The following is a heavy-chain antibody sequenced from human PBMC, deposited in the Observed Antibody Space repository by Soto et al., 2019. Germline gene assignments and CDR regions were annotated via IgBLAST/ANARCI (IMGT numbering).Heavy chain of an antibody. V-gene: IGHV2-5*02. CDR1: GFSLSTRGVD. Sequence: QITLKESGPTLVKPTQTLTLTCTFSGFSLSTRGVDVGWIRQSPGKALEWLALIYWDDGKPYKPSLKSSLTITKGTSRNQVVLTMTNMDPLDTATYYCAHRRPYSNSPEYFFDYWGQGTLVTVSS. CDR2: IYWDDGK. J-gene: IGHJ4*02. CDR3: AHRRPYSNSPEYFFDY. D-gene: IGHD6-6*01.